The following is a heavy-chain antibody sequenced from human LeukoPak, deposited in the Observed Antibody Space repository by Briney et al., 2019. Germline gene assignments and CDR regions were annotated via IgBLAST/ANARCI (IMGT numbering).Heavy chain of an antibody. V-gene: IGHV4-59*08. Sequence: SETLSLTCTVSGGSIRSYHWSWIRQPPGKELEWIGYISYSGSTNYNPSLKSRVTISVDTSKNQFSLKLSSVTAADTAVYYCARLLYDSSGYYYFDNWGQGTLVTVSS. J-gene: IGHJ4*02. CDR3: ARLLYDSSGYYYFDN. CDR2: ISYSGST. D-gene: IGHD3-22*01. CDR1: GGSIRSYH.